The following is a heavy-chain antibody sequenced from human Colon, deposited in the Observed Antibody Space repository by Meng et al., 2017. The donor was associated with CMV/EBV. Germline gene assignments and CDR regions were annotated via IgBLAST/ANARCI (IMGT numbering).Heavy chain of an antibody. CDR1: GFSFGDYA. D-gene: IGHD2/OR15-2a*01. J-gene: IGHJ6*02. CDR2: MSWNSGTI. V-gene: IGHV3-9*01. CDR3: TKDRGGYCNAAICDHYGMDV. Sequence: SLKISCEASGFSFGDYAMHWVRQAPGKGLEWVSGMSWNSGTIGYADSVKGRFTISRDNARNRLYLQMNSLRPEDTALYYCTKDRGGYCNAAICDHYGMDVWGQGTTVTV.